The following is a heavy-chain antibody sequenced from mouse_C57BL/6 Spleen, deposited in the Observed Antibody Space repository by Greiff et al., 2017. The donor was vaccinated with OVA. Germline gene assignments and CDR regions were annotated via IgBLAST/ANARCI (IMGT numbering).Heavy chain of an antibody. CDR3: AKGDSNFLYYFDY. CDR2: IDPNSGGT. J-gene: IGHJ2*01. D-gene: IGHD2-5*01. V-gene: IGHV1-72*01. Sequence: QVQLKQPGAELVKPGASVKLSCKASGYTFTSYWMHWVKQRPGRGLEWIGRIDPNSGGTKYNEKFKSKATLTVDKPSSTAYMQLSSLTSEDSAVYYCAKGDSNFLYYFDYWGQGTTLTVSS. CDR1: GYTFTSYW.